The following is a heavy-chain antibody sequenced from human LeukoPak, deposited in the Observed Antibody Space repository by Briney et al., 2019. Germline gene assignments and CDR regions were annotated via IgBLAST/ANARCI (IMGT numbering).Heavy chain of an antibody. J-gene: IGHJ4*02. Sequence: GGSLRLSCAASGFTFSSYSMNWLRQAPGKGLEWVSYISSSSTIYYADSVKGRFTISRDNAKNSLYLQMNSLRDEDTAVYYCTRAPFDSWGQGTLVTVSS. CDR2: ISSSSTI. CDR1: GFTFSSYS. CDR3: TRAPFDS. V-gene: IGHV3-48*02.